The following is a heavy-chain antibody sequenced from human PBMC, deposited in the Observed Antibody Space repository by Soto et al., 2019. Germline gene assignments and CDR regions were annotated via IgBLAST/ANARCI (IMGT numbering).Heavy chain of an antibody. CDR3: ARDLSLRITIFGVVTANWFDP. V-gene: IGHV3-9*01. D-gene: IGHD3-3*01. CDR1: GFTFDDYA. Sequence: GVSLRLSCASSGFTFDDYAMHWVRQAPGKGLEWVSTISWNSGTIGYADSVKGRFTISRDNAKNSLYLQMNSLRAEDTALYYCARDLSLRITIFGVVTANWFDPWGQGT. J-gene: IGHJ5*02. CDR2: ISWNSGTI.